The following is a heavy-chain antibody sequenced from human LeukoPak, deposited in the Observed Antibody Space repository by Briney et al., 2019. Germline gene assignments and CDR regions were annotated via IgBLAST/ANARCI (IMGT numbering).Heavy chain of an antibody. D-gene: IGHD2-2*01. CDR1: GFTFSSYA. CDR2: ISGSVGST. Sequence: GGSLRLSCAASGFTFSSYAMSWGRQAPGKGVEWVSAISGSVGSTYYADSVKGRVTISRDNSKNTLYLQMNSLRAEDTAVYYCAKGHIVVVPAAIGWFDPWGQGTLVTVSS. J-gene: IGHJ5*02. CDR3: AKGHIVVVPAAIGWFDP. V-gene: IGHV3-23*01.